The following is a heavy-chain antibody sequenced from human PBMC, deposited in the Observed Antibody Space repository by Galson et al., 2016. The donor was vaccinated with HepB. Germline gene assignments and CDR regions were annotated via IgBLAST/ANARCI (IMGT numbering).Heavy chain of an antibody. CDR3: ARGDNPDYGDYASAYYYMDV. V-gene: IGHV4-34*01. J-gene: IGHJ6*03. CDR1: GGSFSGYY. Sequence: SLTCAVYGGSFSGYYWSWIRQPPGKGLEWFGEINHSGSTNYNPSLKSRVTISVDTSKNQFSLKLSSVTAADTAVYYCARGDNPDYGDYASAYYYMDVWGKGTTVTVSS. CDR2: INHSGST. D-gene: IGHD4-17*01.